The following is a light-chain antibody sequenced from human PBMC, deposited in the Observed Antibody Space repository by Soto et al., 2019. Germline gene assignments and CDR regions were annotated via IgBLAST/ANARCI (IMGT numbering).Light chain of an antibody. CDR3: MQALKTPS. J-gene: IGKJ4*01. CDR2: LGS. V-gene: IGKV2-28*01. Sequence: DTVMTQSPLSLPVTPGEPASISCRSSQSLLHTNGYNYLDWYLQKPGQSPQLLIYLGSFRAAGVPDRFSGSGSGTDFTLKISRVEAADVGVYYCMQALKTPSFGGGTKVEIK. CDR1: QSLLHTNGYNY.